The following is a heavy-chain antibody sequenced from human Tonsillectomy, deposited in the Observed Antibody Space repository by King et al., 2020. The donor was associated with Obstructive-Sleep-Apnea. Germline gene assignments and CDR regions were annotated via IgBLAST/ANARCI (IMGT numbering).Heavy chain of an antibody. CDR2: FSNTGGTT. D-gene: IGHD2-15*01. CDR3: AKAMRLCSGGSCLLETNWFDS. J-gene: IGHJ5*01. CDR1: GSTFSSYA. V-gene: IGHV3-23*04. Sequence: VQLVESGGGLVQPGGSLRLSCAASGSTFSSYAMSWVRQAPGKGLEWVSAFSNTGGTTYYADSVKGRFTISRDNSKNTLYLQMNSLRAEDTAVYYCAKAMRLCSGGSCLLETNWFDSWGQGALVTVSS.